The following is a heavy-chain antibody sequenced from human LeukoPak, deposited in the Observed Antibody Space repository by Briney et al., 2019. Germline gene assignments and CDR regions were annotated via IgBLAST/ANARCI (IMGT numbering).Heavy chain of an antibody. CDR2: ISSSSSYI. CDR3: ARDPSGGDYYDSSGYYDRDY. J-gene: IGHJ4*02. D-gene: IGHD3-22*01. CDR1: GFTFSSYS. Sequence: GGSLRLSCAASGFTFSSYSMNWVRQAPGKGLEWVSSISSSSSYIYYADSVKGRFTISRDNAKNSLYLQMNSLRAEDTAVYYCARDPSGGDYYDSSGYYDRDYWGQGTLVTVSS. V-gene: IGHV3-21*01.